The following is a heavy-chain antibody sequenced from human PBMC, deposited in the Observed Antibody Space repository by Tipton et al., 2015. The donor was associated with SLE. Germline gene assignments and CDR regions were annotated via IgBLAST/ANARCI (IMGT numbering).Heavy chain of an antibody. D-gene: IGHD3-16*01. J-gene: IGHJ4*02. CDR3: ASGKYDQGDDY. CDR2: INHSGST. V-gene: IGHV4-34*01. Sequence: LRLSCAASGFTFSSYEMNWVRQAPGKGLEWIGEINHSGSTNYNPSLKSRVTISVDTSKNQFSLKLSSVTAADTAVYYCASGKYDQGDDYWGQGTLVTVSS. CDR1: GFTFSSYE.